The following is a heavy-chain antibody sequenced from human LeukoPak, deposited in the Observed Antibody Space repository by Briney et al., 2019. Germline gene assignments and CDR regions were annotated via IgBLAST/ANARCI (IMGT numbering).Heavy chain of an antibody. CDR1: GFTFSGYA. CDR3: AKVALGYCSGSSCYYFDY. J-gene: IGHJ4*02. V-gene: IGHV3-23*01. CDR2: INAFGART. D-gene: IGHD2-15*01. Sequence: PGGSLRLSCEASGFTFSGYAMSWVRQAPGKGLEWVSSINAFGARTYYADSVKGRFTISRDNSKNTLYLQMNSLRAEDTALYYCAKVALGYCSGSSCYYFDYGGQGPWSPSPQ.